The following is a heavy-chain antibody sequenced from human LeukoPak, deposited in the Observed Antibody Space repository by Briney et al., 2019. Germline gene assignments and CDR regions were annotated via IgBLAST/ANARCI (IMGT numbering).Heavy chain of an antibody. V-gene: IGHV3-7*01. Sequence: GGSLRLSCAAAGFTFRNYWMVWVRHAPGKGREGVANTKPDRSAEYYADSGRVRFTTSRDNANNFLYLQMNSLRAEDTAVYYCARDGGLNTNFGYWGQGTLVTVSS. CDR3: ARDGGLNTNFGY. D-gene: IGHD2-15*01. CDR1: GFTFRNYW. CDR2: TKPDRSAE. J-gene: IGHJ4*02.